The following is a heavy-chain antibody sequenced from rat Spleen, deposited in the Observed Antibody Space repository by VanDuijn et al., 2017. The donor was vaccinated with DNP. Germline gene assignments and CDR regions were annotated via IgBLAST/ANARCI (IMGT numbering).Heavy chain of an antibody. Sequence: EVQLVETGGGLVQPGRSLKLSCVASGFTFSSYWMFWIRQAPGKELEWVASINTDGGSTYYPDSVKGRFTISRDNAENTVYLQMSSLRSEDTATYYCASWAPIAPLSTSNYWGQGVMVTVSS. J-gene: IGHJ2*01. D-gene: IGHD1-2*01. CDR2: INTDGGST. V-gene: IGHV5-58*01. CDR1: GFTFSSYW. CDR3: ASWAPIAPLSTSNY.